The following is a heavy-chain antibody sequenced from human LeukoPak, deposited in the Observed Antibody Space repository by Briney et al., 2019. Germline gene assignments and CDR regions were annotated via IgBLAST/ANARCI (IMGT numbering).Heavy chain of an antibody. CDR2: IWYDGSNI. Sequence: PGRSLRLSCAASGFTFSSYGMHWVRQAPGKGLEWVAVIWYDGSNIYYADSVKGRFTISRDNSKNTLYLQMNSLRAEDTAVYYCAKAYWEDTAMEDYFDYWGQGTLVTVSS. CDR1: GFTFSSYG. V-gene: IGHV3-33*06. CDR3: AKAYWEDTAMEDYFDY. J-gene: IGHJ4*02. D-gene: IGHD5-18*01.